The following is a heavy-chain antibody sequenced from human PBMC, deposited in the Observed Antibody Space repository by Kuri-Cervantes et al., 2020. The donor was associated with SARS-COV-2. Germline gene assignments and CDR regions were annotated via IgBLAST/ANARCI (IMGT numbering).Heavy chain of an antibody. J-gene: IGHJ2*01. V-gene: IGHV3-11*06. CDR3: VRVSYDYWLGGYWYFDL. CDR1: GGSISSSSYY. Sequence: GESLKISCTVSGGSISSSSYYWGWIRQAPGKGLEWVSYISSSSSYTNYADSVKGRFTISRDNSKNTLYLQMNSLRAEDTAVYDCVRVSYDYWLGGYWYFDLWGRGTLVTVSS. D-gene: IGHD3-3*01. CDR2: ISSSSSYT.